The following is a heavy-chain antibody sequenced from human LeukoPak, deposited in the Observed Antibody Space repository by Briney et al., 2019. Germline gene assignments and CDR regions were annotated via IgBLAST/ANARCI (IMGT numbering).Heavy chain of an antibody. CDR2: IKQDGSEK. D-gene: IGHD2-8*01. CDR3: ARFCTDCSTSLFEY. Sequence: GGSLRLSCAASGFTFSTYWMTWVRQAPGKGLEWVANIKQDGSEKYYVDSVKGRFTISRDNAKNSLYLQMNSLRAEDTAVYYCARFCTDCSTSLFEYWGQGTLVTVSS. CDR1: GFTFSTYW. J-gene: IGHJ4*02. V-gene: IGHV3-7*01.